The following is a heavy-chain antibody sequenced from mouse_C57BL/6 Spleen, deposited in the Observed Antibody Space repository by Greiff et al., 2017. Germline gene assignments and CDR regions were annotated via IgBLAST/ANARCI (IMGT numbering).Heavy chain of an antibody. CDR2: LDLEDGDT. CDR1: GYAFSSYW. V-gene: IGHV1-80*01. CDR3: ARCGGYAMDY. J-gene: IGHJ4*01. Sequence: QVKLKQSGAGLVKPGASVKISCKASGYAFSSYWMTWVNKRPGKGLEWMGQLDLEDGDTNYNGKFKGKAILPADHSSSTAYMQLSSLISEDSAFYLCARCGGYAMDYWGQGTSVTVSS.